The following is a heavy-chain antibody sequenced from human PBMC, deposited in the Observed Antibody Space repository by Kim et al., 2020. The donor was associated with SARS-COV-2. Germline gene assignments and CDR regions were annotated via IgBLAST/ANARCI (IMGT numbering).Heavy chain of an antibody. V-gene: IGHV3-74*01. Sequence: RGSLRLSCAASRFAFDTYWMHWFRQPPGKGLVWVSHITTDGSVTTYADSVKGRFTISRDNAKNTLYLQMNSLRVEDTAIYYCASFVGATAHWGQGTLVTVSS. J-gene: IGHJ4*02. CDR3: ASFVGATAH. D-gene: IGHD1-26*01. CDR2: ITTDGSVT. CDR1: RFAFDTYW.